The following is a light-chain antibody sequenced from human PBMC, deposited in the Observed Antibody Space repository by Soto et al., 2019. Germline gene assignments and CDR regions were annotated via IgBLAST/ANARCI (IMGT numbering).Light chain of an antibody. Sequence: SRASQSVRDSLAWYQQRPGQPPRLLIYGASIRATGITARISGSEFGTEFDLTLSCLQSEESAVYYCERHDTSAMTLGGGTKV. CDR3: ERHDTSAMT. J-gene: IGKJ4*01. CDR2: GAS. CDR1: QSVRDS. V-gene: IGKV3-15*01.